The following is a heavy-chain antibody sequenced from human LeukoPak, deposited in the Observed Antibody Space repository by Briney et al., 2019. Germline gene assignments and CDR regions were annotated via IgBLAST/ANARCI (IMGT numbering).Heavy chain of an antibody. CDR2: MNPNSGNT. Sequence: ASVKVSCKASGYTFTTYDINWVRQATGQGLEWLGWMNPNSGNTGYAQKFQGRVTMTRNISITTAYMELSNLRSEDTAVYCCARVAGNCGGDCYRLLYWGQGTLVTVSS. D-gene: IGHD2-21*01. CDR3: ARVAGNCGGDCYRLLY. J-gene: IGHJ4*02. V-gene: IGHV1-8*01. CDR1: GYTFTTYD.